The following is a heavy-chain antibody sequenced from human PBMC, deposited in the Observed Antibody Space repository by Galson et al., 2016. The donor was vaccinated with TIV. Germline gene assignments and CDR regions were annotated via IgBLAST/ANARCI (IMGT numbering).Heavy chain of an antibody. J-gene: IGHJ3*01. CDR3: VRRRVSGRAFDV. Sequence: ETLSLTCAVYGGSFTDYYWTWIRQPPGKGLAWIGEMNHSGSSNHDPSLESRITISVDTSRNQVSLRLTSVTAADTAVYYCVRRRVSGRAFDVWGQGTVVTVSS. V-gene: IGHV4-34*01. D-gene: IGHD4-11*01. CDR2: MNHSGSS. CDR1: GGSFTDYY.